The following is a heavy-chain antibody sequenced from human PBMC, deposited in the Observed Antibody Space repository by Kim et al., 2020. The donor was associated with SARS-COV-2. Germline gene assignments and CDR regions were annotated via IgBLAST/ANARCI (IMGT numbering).Heavy chain of an antibody. Sequence: SETLSLTCAVYGGSFSGYYWSWIRQPPGKGLEWIGEINHSVSTNYNPSLKSRVTISVDTSKNQFSLKLSSVTAADTAVYYCARGRSITIFGVVILRPNWFDPWGQGTLVTVSS. CDR2: INHSVST. CDR1: GGSFSGYY. J-gene: IGHJ5*02. D-gene: IGHD3-3*01. CDR3: ARGRSITIFGVVILRPNWFDP. V-gene: IGHV4-34*01.